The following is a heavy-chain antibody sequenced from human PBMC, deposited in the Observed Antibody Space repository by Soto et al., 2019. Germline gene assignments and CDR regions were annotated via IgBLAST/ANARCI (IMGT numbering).Heavy chain of an antibody. Sequence: QVQLVESGGDVVQPGRSLRLYCAASGFTFSSSGMHWVRQAPGKGLEWVAVIWFDGSNKYYADSVKGRFTISRDNSKNTLYLQMNSLRAEDTAVYYCARVQRWLQPDYWGQGTLVTVSS. CDR3: ARVQRWLQPDY. CDR2: IWFDGSNK. J-gene: IGHJ4*02. V-gene: IGHV3-33*01. CDR1: GFTFSSSG. D-gene: IGHD5-12*01.